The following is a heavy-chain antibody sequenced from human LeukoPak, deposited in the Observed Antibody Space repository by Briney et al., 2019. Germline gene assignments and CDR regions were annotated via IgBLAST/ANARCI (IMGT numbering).Heavy chain of an antibody. CDR2: ISYDGSNK. CDR3: ARDLAPVVVAAIMDY. CDR1: GFTFSSYA. V-gene: IGHV3-30-3*01. Sequence: GGSLRLSCAASGFTFSSYAMHWVRQAPGKGLEWVAVISYDGSNKYYADSVKGRSTISRDNSKNTLYLQMNSLRAEDTAVYYCARDLAPVVVAAIMDYWGQGTLVTVSS. D-gene: IGHD2-15*01. J-gene: IGHJ4*02.